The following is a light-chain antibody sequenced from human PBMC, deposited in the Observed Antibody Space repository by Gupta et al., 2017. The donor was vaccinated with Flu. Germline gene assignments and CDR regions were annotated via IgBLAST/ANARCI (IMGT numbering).Light chain of an antibody. CDR3: MRGTRPWT. CDR1: QSLVYKNGIAY. Sequence: HVTLGQPACISCRSSQSLVYKNGIAYLSWFQQRPGQAPRRLIYEVSKRDSGVPDRFSGSGSGTDFTLKTSRVEAEDVGVYYCMRGTRPWTFGQGTRVEI. CDR2: EVS. J-gene: IGKJ2*02. V-gene: IGKV2-30*01.